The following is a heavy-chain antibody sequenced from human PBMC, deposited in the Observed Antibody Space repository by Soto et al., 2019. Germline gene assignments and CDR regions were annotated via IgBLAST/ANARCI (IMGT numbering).Heavy chain of an antibody. CDR3: ARGLPVDCSGGSCYPDAPEYFQH. D-gene: IGHD2-15*01. J-gene: IGHJ1*01. Sequence: GASVKVSCKASGYTFTSYDINWVRQATGQGLEWMGWMNPNSGNTGYAQKFQGRVTMTRNTSISTAYMELSSLRSEDTAVYYCARGLPVDCSGGSCYPDAPEYFQHWGQGTLVTVSS. CDR1: GYTFTSYD. CDR2: MNPNSGNT. V-gene: IGHV1-8*01.